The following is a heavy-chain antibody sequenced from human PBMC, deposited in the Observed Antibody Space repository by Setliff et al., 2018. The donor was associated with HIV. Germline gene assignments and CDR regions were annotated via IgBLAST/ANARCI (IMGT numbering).Heavy chain of an antibody. CDR2: ISGSGDRT. CDR3: AKDGISGGAYPPYYFDY. V-gene: IGHV3-23*01. J-gene: IGHJ4*01. D-gene: IGHD2-15*01. Sequence: RLSCAASGFTFNTYAMSWVRQAPGKGLEWVSVISGSGDRTFYADSVKGRFTISRDNSKNTLYLQINGLRVEDTAIYYCAKDGISGGAYPPYYFDYWGHGTLVTVSS. CDR1: GFTFNTYA.